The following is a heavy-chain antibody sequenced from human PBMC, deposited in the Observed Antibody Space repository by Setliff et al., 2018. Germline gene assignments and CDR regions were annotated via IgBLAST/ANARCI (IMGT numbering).Heavy chain of an antibody. CDR3: ARYTGGYYYFDS. V-gene: IGHV4-59*11. Sequence: SETLSLTCSVSGGSISSHYWSWIRQPPGKGLEWIGYIYYSGTTIYSPSLRSRVTISLDKPNNQFSLHLTSVTAADTAIYYCARYTGGYYYFDSWGQGTLVTVSS. J-gene: IGHJ4*02. CDR2: IYYSGTT. D-gene: IGHD2-8*02. CDR1: GGSISSHY.